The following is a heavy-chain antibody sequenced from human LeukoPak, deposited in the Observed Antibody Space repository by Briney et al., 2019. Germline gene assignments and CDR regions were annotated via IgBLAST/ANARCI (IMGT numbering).Heavy chain of an antibody. CDR2: ISGSGGST. Sequence: GGSLRLSCAASGFTFSSYAMSWVRQAPGKGLEWVSAISGSGGSTYYADSVKGRFTISRDNSKNTLYLQMNSLRAEDTAVYYCAKDLYCSGGSCSTHYYYYHGMDVWGQGTTVTVSS. V-gene: IGHV3-23*01. CDR1: GFTFSSYA. D-gene: IGHD2-15*01. CDR3: AKDLYCSGGSCSTHYYYYHGMDV. J-gene: IGHJ6*02.